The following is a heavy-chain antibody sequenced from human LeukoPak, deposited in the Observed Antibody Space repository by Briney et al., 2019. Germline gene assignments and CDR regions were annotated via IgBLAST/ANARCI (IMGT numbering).Heavy chain of an antibody. CDR1: GFTFRSYS. V-gene: IGHV3-21*04. D-gene: IGHD5-18*01. CDR3: AKDRASSWWYFDL. Sequence: GGSLRLSCAASGFTFRSYSMNWVCQAPGKGLEWVSSISSSSSYIYYADSVKGRFTISRDNSKNTLYLQMNSLRAEDTAVYYCAKDRASSWWYFDLWGRGTLVTVSS. J-gene: IGHJ2*01. CDR2: ISSSSSYI.